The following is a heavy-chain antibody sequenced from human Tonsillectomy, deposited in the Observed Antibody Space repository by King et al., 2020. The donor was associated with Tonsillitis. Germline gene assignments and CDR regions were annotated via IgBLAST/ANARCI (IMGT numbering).Heavy chain of an antibody. CDR3: ASIYYDILTGPARNDAFDI. CDR1: GFTFSDYY. CDR2: ISSSSSYT. J-gene: IGHJ3*02. D-gene: IGHD3-9*01. V-gene: IGHV3-11*05. Sequence: VQLVESGGGLVKPGGSLRLSCAASGFTFSDYYMSWIRQAPGKGLEWVSYISSSSSYTNYAYSVKGRFTISRDNAKNSLFLQMNSLIAEDTAVYYCASIYYDILTGPARNDAFDIWGQGTMVTVSS.